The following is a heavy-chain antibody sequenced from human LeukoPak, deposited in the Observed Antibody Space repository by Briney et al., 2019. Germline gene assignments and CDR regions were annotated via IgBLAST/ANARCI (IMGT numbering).Heavy chain of an antibody. J-gene: IGHJ3*02. CDR3: ARVGITMIVVVTGGVVFDI. V-gene: IGHV1-2*02. Sequence: ASVKVSCKASGYTFTGYYMHWVRQAPGQGLEWMGWINPNSGGTNYAQKFQGRVTMTRDTSISTAYMELSRLRSDDTAVYYCARVGITMIVVVTGGVVFDIWGQGTMVTASS. D-gene: IGHD3-22*01. CDR2: INPNSGGT. CDR1: GYTFTGYY.